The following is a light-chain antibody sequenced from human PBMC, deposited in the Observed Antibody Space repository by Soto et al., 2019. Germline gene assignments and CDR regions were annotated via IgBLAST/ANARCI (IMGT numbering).Light chain of an antibody. CDR3: AAWDDSLNGYVV. J-gene: IGLJ2*01. CDR1: SSNIGSNA. Sequence: QSVLTQPPSASGTPGQRVTISCSGSSSNIGSNAVNWYQQVPGMAPKLLIYSNNHRPSGVPDRFSGSKSGTSASLAISGLQSEDEADYYCAAWDDSLNGYVVFGGGTKLTVL. V-gene: IGLV1-44*01. CDR2: SNN.